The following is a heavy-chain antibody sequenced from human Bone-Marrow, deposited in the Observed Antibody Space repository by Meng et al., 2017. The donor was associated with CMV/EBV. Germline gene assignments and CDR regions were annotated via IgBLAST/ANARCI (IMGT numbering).Heavy chain of an antibody. CDR2: IRSKANSYAT. D-gene: IGHD3-3*01. Sequence: GESLKISCAASGFTFSVSAMHWVRQASGKGLEWVGRIRSKANSYATAYAASVKGRFTISRDDSKNTAYLQMNSLKTEDTAVYYCTRHRITIFGVVPPYGMDVWGQGTTVTVSS. V-gene: IGHV3-73*01. CDR3: TRHRITIFGVVPPYGMDV. CDR1: GFTFSVSA. J-gene: IGHJ6*02.